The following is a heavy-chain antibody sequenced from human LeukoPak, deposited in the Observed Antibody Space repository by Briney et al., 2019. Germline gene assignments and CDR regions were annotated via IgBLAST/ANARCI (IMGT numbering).Heavy chain of an antibody. V-gene: IGHV4-39*07. CDR2: IYYSGST. J-gene: IGHJ3*02. CDR1: GGSISSSSYY. CDR3: ARVFKTTIFGKMRAFDI. D-gene: IGHD3-3*01. Sequence: SETLSLTCTVSGGSISSSSYYWGWIRQPPGKGLEWIGSIYYSGSTYYNPSLKSRVTISVDTSKNQFSLKLSSVTAADTAVYYCARVFKTTIFGKMRAFDIWGQGTMVTVSS.